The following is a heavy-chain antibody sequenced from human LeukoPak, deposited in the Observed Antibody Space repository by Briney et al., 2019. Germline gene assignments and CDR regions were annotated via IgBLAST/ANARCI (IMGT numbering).Heavy chain of an antibody. V-gene: IGHV4-34*01. CDR3: ARRRNYYDSSGYSRFDY. D-gene: IGHD3-22*01. CDR1: GGSFSSYF. Sequence: PSETLSLTCTVSGGSFSSYFWSWIRQPPGKGLEWIGEINHSGSTNYNPSLKSRVTISVDTSKNQFSLKLSSVTAADTAVYYCARRRNYYDSSGYSRFDYWGQGTQVTVSS. J-gene: IGHJ4*02. CDR2: INHSGST.